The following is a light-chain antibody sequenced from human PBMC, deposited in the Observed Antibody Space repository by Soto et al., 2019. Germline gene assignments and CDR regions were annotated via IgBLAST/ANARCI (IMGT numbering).Light chain of an antibody. CDR1: ESVGSN. V-gene: IGKV3-20*01. Sequence: EMVMTQSPATLSVSPWERATLSCRASESVGSNLAWYQQQPGQAPRLLIYGASTRATGIPARFSGSGSVTDFTLTISRLEPEDFAVYYCQQYGSSPSITFGRGTRLEIK. CDR3: QQYGSSPSIT. J-gene: IGKJ5*01. CDR2: GAS.